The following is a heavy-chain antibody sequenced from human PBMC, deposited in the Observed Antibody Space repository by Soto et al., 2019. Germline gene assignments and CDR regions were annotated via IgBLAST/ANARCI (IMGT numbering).Heavy chain of an antibody. CDR2: INPSSGST. D-gene: IGHD5-18*01. J-gene: IGHJ4*02. V-gene: IGHV1-46*01. CDR1: GYTFTSYY. CDR3: ARGIQLWLPLDY. Sequence: QVQLVQSGAEVKKPGASVKVSCKASGYTFTSYYMHWVRQAPGQGLEWMGIINPSSGSTSYAQKFQGRVSMTRDTSTSTVDLELSSLRSEDTAVYYGARGIQLWLPLDYWGQGTLVTVSS.